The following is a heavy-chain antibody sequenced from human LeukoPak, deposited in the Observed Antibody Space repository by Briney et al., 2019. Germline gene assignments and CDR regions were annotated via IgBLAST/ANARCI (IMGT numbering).Heavy chain of an antibody. D-gene: IGHD2-15*01. CDR3: ARERYCSADICSGGDAFDI. CDR2: IYTRGST. Sequence: SETLSLTCTVSGGSINNYYWSWIRQPAGKGLEWIGRIYTRGSTNYNPSLKSRVTMSVDTSKDQFSLKLISVTAADTAVYYCARERYCSADICSGGDAFDIWGQGTMVSVSS. J-gene: IGHJ3*02. CDR1: GGSINNYY. V-gene: IGHV4-4*07.